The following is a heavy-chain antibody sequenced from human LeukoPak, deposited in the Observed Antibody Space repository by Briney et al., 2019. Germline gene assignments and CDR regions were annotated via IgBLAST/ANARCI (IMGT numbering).Heavy chain of an antibody. J-gene: IGHJ4*02. CDR3: ARGANGRRDN. CDR1: VYTFTSCD. D-gene: IGHD2-8*01. Sequence: ASVKVTCKASVYTFTSCDINWVRQATGQGLEWKGWMNPKSSNTGYGQSFQGRITMTRDHSIGTAYMELSNLATEDTAIYYRARGANGRRDNSGQGTLVTVSA. CDR2: MNPKSSNT. V-gene: IGHV1-8*01.